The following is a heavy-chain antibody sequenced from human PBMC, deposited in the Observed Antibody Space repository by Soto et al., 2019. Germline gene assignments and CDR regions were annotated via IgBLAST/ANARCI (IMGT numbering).Heavy chain of an antibody. V-gene: IGHV4-59*01. CDR2: SYYSGST. J-gene: IGHJ4*02. CDR1: GGSISSYY. D-gene: IGHD6-19*01. CDR3: ARGGGKRGWGNFDY. Sequence: QVQLQESGPGLVKPSETLSLTCTVSGGSISSYYWSWIRQPPGKGLEWIGYSYYSGSTNYNPSLKSRVTISVDTSKNQFSLKLSSVTAADTAVYYCARGGGKRGWGNFDYWGQGTLVTVSS.